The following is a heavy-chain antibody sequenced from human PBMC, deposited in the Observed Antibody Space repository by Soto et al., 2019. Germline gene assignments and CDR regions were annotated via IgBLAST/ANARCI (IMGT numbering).Heavy chain of an antibody. CDR2: IYHSGST. D-gene: IGHD6-19*01. J-gene: IGHJ6*02. CDR3: ARELAVAGAGVGYYGMDV. Sequence: QVQLQESGPGLVKPSGTLSLTCAVSGGSISSSNWWSWVRQPPGKGLEWIGEIYHSGSTNYNPSLKSRVTISVDKSKNQFSLKLSSVTAADTAVYYCARELAVAGAGVGYYGMDVWGQGTTVTVSS. CDR1: GGSISSSNW. V-gene: IGHV4-4*02.